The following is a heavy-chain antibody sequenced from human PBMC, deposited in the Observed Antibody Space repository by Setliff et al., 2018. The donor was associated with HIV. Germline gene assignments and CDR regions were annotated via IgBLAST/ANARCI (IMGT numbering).Heavy chain of an antibody. Sequence: LRLSCAASGFTFSCYAMNWVPQAPGQGLEWISYISSASSATDYADSVKGRFTVSRDNAKNTLYLQMNSLRAEGTGVYYCHSGYDTEEQSSFDYWGQGALVTVSS. V-gene: IGHV3-48*04. CDR1: GFTFSCYA. J-gene: IGHJ4*02. CDR3: HSGYDTEEQSSFDY. CDR2: ISSASSAT. D-gene: IGHD5-12*01.